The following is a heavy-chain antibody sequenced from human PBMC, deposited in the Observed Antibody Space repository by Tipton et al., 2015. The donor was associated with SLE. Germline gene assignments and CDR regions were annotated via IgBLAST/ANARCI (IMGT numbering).Heavy chain of an antibody. Sequence: TLSLTCTVSGGSIRSYYWSWIRQPPGKGLEWIGYIYYSGSINYNTSLKSRVTISIDTSKNQFSLKLSSVTAADTAVYYCTEGYSSGFFDFWGQGTVVTVSS. D-gene: IGHD6-19*01. CDR1: GGSIRSYY. CDR2: IYYSGSI. J-gene: IGHJ4*02. V-gene: IGHV4-59*07. CDR3: TEGYSSGFFDF.